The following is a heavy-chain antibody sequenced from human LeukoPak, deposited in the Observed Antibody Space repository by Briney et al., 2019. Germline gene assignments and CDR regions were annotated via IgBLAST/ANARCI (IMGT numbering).Heavy chain of an antibody. CDR2: LSTDGSST. J-gene: IGHJ4*02. D-gene: IGHD3-22*01. V-gene: IGHV3-74*01. CDR1: GFTFCSYW. CDR3: ARDEDDSSGYKRFAY. Sequence: PGGSLRLSCAASGFTFCSYWMHWVRQAPGKGLVWLSRLSTDGSSTSYADSVKGRFTISRDNAKNTLYLQMNSLRAEDTAVYYCARDEDDSSGYKRFAYWGQGTLVTASS.